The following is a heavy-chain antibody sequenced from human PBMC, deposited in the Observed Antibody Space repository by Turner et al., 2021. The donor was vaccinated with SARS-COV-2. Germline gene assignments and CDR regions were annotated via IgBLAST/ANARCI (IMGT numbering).Heavy chain of an antibody. V-gene: IGHV4-39*01. CDR3: ATPSVSYDSSGYFHFDL. D-gene: IGHD3-22*01. CDR2: IYYSGST. Sequence: QLQLQESGPGLVKPSETLSLTCTVSGGSISSRSYYWGWIRQPPGKGLEWIGSIYYSGSTYYNPSLKSRVTISVDTSKNQFSLKLSSVTAADTAVYYCATPSVSYDSSGYFHFDLWGRGTLVTVSS. CDR1: GGSISSRSYY. J-gene: IGHJ2*01.